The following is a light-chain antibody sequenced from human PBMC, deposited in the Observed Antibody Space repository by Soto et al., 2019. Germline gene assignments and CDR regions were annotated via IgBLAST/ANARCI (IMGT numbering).Light chain of an antibody. V-gene: IGLV2-14*01. CDR1: SSDVGGYNY. Sequence: QSALTQPASVSGSPGQSITISCTGTSSDVGGYNYVSWYQQHPGKAPKLMIYEVSNRPSGVSNRFSGSKSGNTASLTICGLQAEDEADYYCSSYTSSSIDYVFGTGTKLTVL. CDR2: EVS. J-gene: IGLJ1*01. CDR3: SSYTSSSIDYV.